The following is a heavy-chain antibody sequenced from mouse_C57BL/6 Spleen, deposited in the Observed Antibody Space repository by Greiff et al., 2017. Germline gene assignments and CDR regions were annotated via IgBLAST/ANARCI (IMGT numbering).Heavy chain of an antibody. J-gene: IGHJ3*01. D-gene: IGHD2-1*01. Sequence: QVTLKVSGPGILQPSQTLSLTCSFSGFSLSTSNMGIGWICQPSGTGLEWLAHIWWNDDKYYNPSLKSRLTISKDTSHNQVFLKITSVDTADTATYYCAHIYYGNSWFAYWGQGTLVTVSA. CDR3: AHIYYGNSWFAY. V-gene: IGHV8-5*01. CDR1: GFSLSTSNMG. CDR2: IWWNDDK.